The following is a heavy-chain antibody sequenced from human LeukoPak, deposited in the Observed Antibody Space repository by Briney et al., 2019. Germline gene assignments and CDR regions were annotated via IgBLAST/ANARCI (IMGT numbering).Heavy chain of an antibody. Sequence: PSETLSLTCTVSGGSISSYYWNWIRQPAGKGLEWIGRIYSSGTTSYNSSLKSRVTMSVDTSKNQFSLKLSSVTAADTAVYYCANEDRDKYYFDSWGQGTLVTVSS. CDR3: ANEDRDKYYFDS. CDR1: GGSISSYY. J-gene: IGHJ4*02. D-gene: IGHD5-24*01. CDR2: IYSSGTT. V-gene: IGHV4-4*07.